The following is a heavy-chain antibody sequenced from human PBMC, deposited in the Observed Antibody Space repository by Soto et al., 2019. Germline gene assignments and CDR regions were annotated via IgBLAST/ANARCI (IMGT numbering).Heavy chain of an antibody. CDR2: ISYDGSNK. CDR3: ARGLLWFGEYSSPTDY. Sequence: QVQLVESGGGVVQPGRSLRLSCAASGFTFSSYAMHWVRQAPGKGLEWVAVISYDGSNKYYADSVKGRFTISRDNSKNTLYLQMKSLRAEDTAVYYCARGLLWFGEYSSPTDYWGQGTLVTVSS. J-gene: IGHJ4*02. CDR1: GFTFSSYA. V-gene: IGHV3-30-3*01. D-gene: IGHD3-10*01.